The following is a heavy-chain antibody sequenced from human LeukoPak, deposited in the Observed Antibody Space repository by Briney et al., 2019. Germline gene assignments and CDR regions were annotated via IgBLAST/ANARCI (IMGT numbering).Heavy chain of an antibody. D-gene: IGHD1-7*01. CDR1: GGSISSTNW. Sequence: SDTLSLTCAVSGGSISSTNWWTWVRQPPGKGLEWIGEIYHSGSTNYNPSLKSRVTISVDKSKNQFSLKLSSVTAADTAVYYCARDWGWNYRGNLDHRGQGTLGTVSS. V-gene: IGHV4-4*02. J-gene: IGHJ4*02. CDR2: IYHSGST. CDR3: ARDWGWNYRGNLDH.